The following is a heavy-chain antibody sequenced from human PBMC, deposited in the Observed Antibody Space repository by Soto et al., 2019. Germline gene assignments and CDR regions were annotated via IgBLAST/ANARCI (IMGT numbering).Heavy chain of an antibody. CDR3: ARAFTQPHLYSRTIPYYFDY. J-gene: IGHJ4*02. D-gene: IGHD4-4*01. Sequence: PGGSLRLSCAASGSTFSSYGMHWVRQAPGKGLEWVSVFWYDGINKYYADFVKGRFTISRDNSKNTLYLQMNSLRAEDTAVYYCARAFTQPHLYSRTIPYYFDYWGQGTLVTVSS. CDR1: GSTFSSYG. CDR2: FWYDGINK. V-gene: IGHV3-33*01.